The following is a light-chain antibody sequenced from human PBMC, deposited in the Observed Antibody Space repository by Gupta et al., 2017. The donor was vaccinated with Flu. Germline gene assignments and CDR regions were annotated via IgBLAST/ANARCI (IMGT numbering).Light chain of an antibody. CDR2: GAS. CDR1: QTVRSSY. Sequence: DIVLTQSPGTLSLSPGERATLSCRASQTVRSSYLAWYQQKLGQAPRLLIYGASRRATGIPDRFSGSGSGTDFTLTISRLEPEDFAVYYCQQYDPSPPWTFGQGTKVEIK. J-gene: IGKJ1*01. V-gene: IGKV3-20*01. CDR3: QQYDPSPPWT.